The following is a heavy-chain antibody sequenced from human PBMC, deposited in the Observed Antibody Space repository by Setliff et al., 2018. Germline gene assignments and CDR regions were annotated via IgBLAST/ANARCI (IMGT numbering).Heavy chain of an antibody. D-gene: IGHD3-3*01. CDR2: ISATGGAT. J-gene: IGHJ4*02. V-gene: IGHV3-23*01. Sequence: PGGSLSLSCAASGFTFSIYSMSWVRQAPGKGLEWVALISATGGATYYADSVKGRFTIFRDNPKNSLYLQMNDLRAEDTAVYYCAKDLASWSPDRWGLGTLVTVSS. CDR1: GFTFSIYS. CDR3: AKDLASWSPDR.